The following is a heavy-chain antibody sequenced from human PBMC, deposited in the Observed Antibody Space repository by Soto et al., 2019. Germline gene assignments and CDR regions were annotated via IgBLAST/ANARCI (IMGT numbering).Heavy chain of an antibody. CDR2: IFWNDDE. CDR3: AHRGGATVGLYYFDY. CDR1: GFSLSTSGVG. Sequence: SGPTLVNPPQTLTLTCTFSGFSLSTSGVGVGWIRQPPGKAPEWLALIFWNDDERYSPSLKSRLTITKDTSKNQVVLTMTNMDPVDTATYYCAHRGGATVGLYYFDYWGQGALVTVSS. D-gene: IGHD3-16*01. V-gene: IGHV2-5*01. J-gene: IGHJ4*02.